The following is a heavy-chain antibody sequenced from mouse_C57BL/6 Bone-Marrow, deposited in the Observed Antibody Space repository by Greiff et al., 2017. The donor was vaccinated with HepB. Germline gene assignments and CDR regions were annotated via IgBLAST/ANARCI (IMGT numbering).Heavy chain of an antibody. CDR2: IYPGDGDT. Sequence: VQLQQSGPELVKPGASVKISCKASGYAFSSSWMNWVKQRPGKGLEWIGRIYPGDGDTNYNGKFKGKATLTADKPSSTAYMQLSSLTSEDSAVYFCAYSKAFAYWGQGTLVTVSA. J-gene: IGHJ3*01. V-gene: IGHV1-82*01. CDR3: AYSKAFAY. CDR1: GYAFSSSW. D-gene: IGHD2-5*01.